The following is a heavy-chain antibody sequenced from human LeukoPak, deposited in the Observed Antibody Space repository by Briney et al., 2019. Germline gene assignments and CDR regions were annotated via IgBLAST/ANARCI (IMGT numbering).Heavy chain of an antibody. V-gene: IGHV3-48*01. D-gene: IGHD3-3*01. CDR1: GFTFSIYS. J-gene: IGHJ3*02. CDR3: ARDNDYAFDI. CDR2: ISGSTNNM. Sequence: GGSLRLSCAASGFTFSIYSMNWVRRAPGKGLEWVSYISGSTNNMDYADSVKGRFTISRDNAKNSLCLQMNSLTAEDTAVYYCARDNDYAFDIWGQGTMVIVSS.